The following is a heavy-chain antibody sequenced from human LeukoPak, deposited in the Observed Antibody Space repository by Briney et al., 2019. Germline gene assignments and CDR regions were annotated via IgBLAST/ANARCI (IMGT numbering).Heavy chain of an antibody. J-gene: IGHJ4*02. V-gene: IGHV3-7*03. Sequence: GGSLRLSCAASGFTFNNYWMTWVRQAPGKGLEWVANIKQDGSEKYYVDSVKGRFTISRDNAENPLYLQMNSLRAEDTAVYYCARGSGSDYWGQGTLVTVSS. CDR3: ARGSGSDY. CDR2: IKQDGSEK. CDR1: GFTFNNYW.